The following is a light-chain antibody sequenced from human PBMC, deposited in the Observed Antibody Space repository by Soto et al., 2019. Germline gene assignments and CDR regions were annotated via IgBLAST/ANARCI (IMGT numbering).Light chain of an antibody. CDR1: SSDGGGYNY. Sequence: QSGLAQAASVPVAPGEAITIACTRTSSDGGGYNYVAGYQEQRGKAPKFMIYDVRNRPSGVSNRFSGSKSGNTASLTISGLQAEDEADYYCSSYTTSNTRQIVFGTGTKVTVL. J-gene: IGLJ1*01. CDR3: SSYTTSNTRQIV. V-gene: IGLV2-14*01. CDR2: DVR.